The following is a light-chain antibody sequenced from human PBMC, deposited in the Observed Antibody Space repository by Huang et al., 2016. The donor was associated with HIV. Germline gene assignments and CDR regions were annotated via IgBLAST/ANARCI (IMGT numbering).Light chain of an antibody. CDR3: QHYHNWPPRYT. CDR1: QSVTNS. Sequence: IVMTQSPAILSVSPGERATLSCRASQSVTNSLAWYQQKPCQPPRPLIYGASPRATGIPPRFSGSGSGAEFTLTISGLQSEDFAIYYCQHYHNWPPRYTFGQGTKLEIK. V-gene: IGKV3D-15*01. CDR2: GAS. J-gene: IGKJ2*01.